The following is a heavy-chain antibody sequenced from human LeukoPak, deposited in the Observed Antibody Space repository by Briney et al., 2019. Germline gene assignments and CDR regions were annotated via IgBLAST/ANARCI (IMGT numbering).Heavy chain of an antibody. CDR2: ISSSSSYI. J-gene: IGHJ4*02. Sequence: SGGSPRLSCAASGFTFSSYSMNWVRQAPGKGLEWVSSISSSSSYIYYADSVKGRFTISRDNAKNSLYLQMNSLRAEDTAVYYCARSPYYYDSSGYYHYWGQGTLVTVSS. CDR1: GFTFSSYS. D-gene: IGHD3-22*01. CDR3: ARSPYYYDSSGYYHY. V-gene: IGHV3-21*01.